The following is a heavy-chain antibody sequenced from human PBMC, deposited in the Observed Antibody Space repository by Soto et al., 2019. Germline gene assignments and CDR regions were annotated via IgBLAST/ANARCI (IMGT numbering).Heavy chain of an antibody. CDR1: GFTFSSYA. Sequence: GGSLRLSCAASGFTFSSYAMSWVRQAPGKGLEWVSAISGSGGSTYYADSVKGRFTISRDNSKNTLYLQMNSLRAEDTAVYYCVKDLKRPDPTRKIFSPFDYWGQGTLVTVSS. J-gene: IGHJ4*02. D-gene: IGHD3-3*01. CDR3: VKDLKRPDPTRKIFSPFDY. CDR2: ISGSGGST. V-gene: IGHV3-23*01.